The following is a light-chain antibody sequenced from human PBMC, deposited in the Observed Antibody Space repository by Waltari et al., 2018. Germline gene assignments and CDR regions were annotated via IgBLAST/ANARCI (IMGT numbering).Light chain of an antibody. CDR2: EVT. CDR1: RIAIGPSAY. CDR3: SSFTTSNTWV. Sequence: QSALPQPASVSGSPGQSITISCTGTRIAIGPSAYVRLHQQYPGKAPKVIIYEVTNRPSGVSNRFSASKSGNTASLTISGLQAEDEADYYCSSFTTSNTWVFGGGTALTVL. V-gene: IGLV2-14*01. J-gene: IGLJ3*02.